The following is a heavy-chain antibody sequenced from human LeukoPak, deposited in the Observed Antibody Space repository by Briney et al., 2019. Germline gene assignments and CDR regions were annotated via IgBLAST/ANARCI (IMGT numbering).Heavy chain of an antibody. CDR3: AREDVLTSYYYYYMDV. CDR2: IYTSGST. Sequence: TSETLSLTCTVSGGSISSYYWSWIRQPAGKGLEWIGRIYTSGSTNYNPSLKSRVTMSVDTSKNQFSLKLSSVTAADTAVYYCAREDVLTSYYYYYMDVWGKGTTVTVSS. CDR1: GGSISSYY. V-gene: IGHV4-4*07. D-gene: IGHD2-2*01. J-gene: IGHJ6*03.